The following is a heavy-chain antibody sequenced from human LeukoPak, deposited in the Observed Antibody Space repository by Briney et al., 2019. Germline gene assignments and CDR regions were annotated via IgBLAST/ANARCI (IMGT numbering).Heavy chain of an antibody. D-gene: IGHD3-22*01. CDR3: ARNYDSSKDGNDY. J-gene: IGHJ4*02. Sequence: GASVKVSCKASGYRLTSYSISWVRQAPGQGLEWVGWISSYNGKTNYGKNVQGRVTMTTDTSTSTAYMELRSLRSDDTVIYYCARNYDSSKDGNDYWGQGTLVTVSS. CDR1: GYRLTSYS. CDR2: ISSYNGKT. V-gene: IGHV1-18*01.